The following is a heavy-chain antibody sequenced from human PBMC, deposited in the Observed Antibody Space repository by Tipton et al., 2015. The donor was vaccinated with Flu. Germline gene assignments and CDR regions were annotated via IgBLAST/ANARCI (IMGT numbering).Heavy chain of an antibody. V-gene: IGHV3-30*19. Sequence: QLVQSGGGLVQPGGSLRLSCVASGFAFSSYGRHWVRQAPGKGLEGVAVISSDGSNKYYADSVEDRFTISRDESENTLYQQMNSQRAEDSAVYYCASGVYWGQGTLVTVSS. D-gene: IGHD2-8*01. CDR1: GFAFSSYG. CDR3: ASGVY. CDR2: ISSDGSNK. J-gene: IGHJ4*02.